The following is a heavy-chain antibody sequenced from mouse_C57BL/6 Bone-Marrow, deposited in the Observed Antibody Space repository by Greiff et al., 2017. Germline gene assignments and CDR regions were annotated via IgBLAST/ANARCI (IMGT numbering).Heavy chain of an antibody. CDR1: GYTFTDYY. J-gene: IGHJ4*01. CDR2: INPYNGST. V-gene: IGHV1-19*01. D-gene: IGHD2-3*01. CDR3: ARKDDGYYRYAMGC. Sequence: EVQLQQSGPVLVKPGASVKMSCKASGYTFTDYYMNWVKQSHGKSLEWIGAINPYNGSTSYNQKFKGKDTLTVDKYYSTVYMQLTSLTSEDSAVYYCARKDDGYYRYAMGCLGKGTSVTVSS.